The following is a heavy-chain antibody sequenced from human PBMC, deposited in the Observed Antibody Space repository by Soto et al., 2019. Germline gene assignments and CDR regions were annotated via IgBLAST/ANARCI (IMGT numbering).Heavy chain of an antibody. CDR1: KITFINYA. CDR2: ISGGGGSV. Sequence: EVQLLESGGGSVQPGGSLRLSCAASKITFINYAMSWVRQAPGKGLEWVSAISGGGGSVYHADSVKGRFTISRDNSKNTLYLQMNSLRAEDTAVYYCAKGRGYDSSGYAFDYWGQGTLVTVSS. J-gene: IGHJ4*02. CDR3: AKGRGYDSSGYAFDY. V-gene: IGHV3-23*01. D-gene: IGHD3-22*01.